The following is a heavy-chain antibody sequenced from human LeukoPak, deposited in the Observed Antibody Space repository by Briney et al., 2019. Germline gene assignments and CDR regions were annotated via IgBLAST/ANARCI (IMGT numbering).Heavy chain of an antibody. D-gene: IGHD5-18*01. CDR3: ARGQLWSYYHDY. CDR2: IKGDESST. J-gene: IGHJ4*02. Sequence: PGGSLRLSCEGSGFSFSKHGLNWVRQAPGKGLVWVSRIKGDESSTNYADSVKGRFTISRDNAKNTVYLEMNSLRAEDTAVYYCARGQLWSYYHDYWGQGTLVTVSS. V-gene: IGHV3-74*01. CDR1: GFSFSKHG.